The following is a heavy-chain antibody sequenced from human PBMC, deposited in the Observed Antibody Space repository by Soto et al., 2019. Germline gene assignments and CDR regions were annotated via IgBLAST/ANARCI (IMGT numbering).Heavy chain of an antibody. D-gene: IGHD1-7*01. CDR2: IYYSGST. V-gene: IGHV4-39*01. CDR1: GGSISSSSYY. CDR3: ARGRYNWNYVFDP. J-gene: IGHJ5*02. Sequence: PSETLSLTCTVSGGSISSSSYYWGWIRQPPGKGLEWIGSIYYSGSTYYNPPLKSRVTISVDTSKNQFSLKLSSVTAADTAVYYCARGRYNWNYVFDPWGQGTLVTVSS.